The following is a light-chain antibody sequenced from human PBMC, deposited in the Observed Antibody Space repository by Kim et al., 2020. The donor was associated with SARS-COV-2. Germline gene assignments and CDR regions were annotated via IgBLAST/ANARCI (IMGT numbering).Light chain of an antibody. CDR1: QTIRGW. V-gene: IGKV1-5*03. J-gene: IGKJ1*01. CDR3: LQHDSFWT. Sequence: DIQMTQFPSTLSASVGDRVTITCRASQTIRGWLAWYQQKPGNAPKLLISKVSHLETVVPSRFSGSGSGTEFTLTISSLQPDDVGIYYCLQHDSFWTFGQGTKVDIK. CDR2: KVS.